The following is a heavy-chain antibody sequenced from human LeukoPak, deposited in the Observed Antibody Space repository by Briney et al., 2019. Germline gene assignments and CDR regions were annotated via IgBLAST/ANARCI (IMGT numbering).Heavy chain of an antibody. Sequence: PSETLSLTCTVSGGSISRYYWSWIRQPPGKGLEWIGHIYYSGSTNYNPSLKSRVTISVDTSKNQFSLKLSSVTAADTAVYYCARGFAPHVAGIFDYWGQGTLVTVSS. J-gene: IGHJ4*02. CDR2: IYYSGST. V-gene: IGHV4-59*01. CDR1: GGSISRYY. D-gene: IGHD6-19*01. CDR3: ARGFAPHVAGIFDY.